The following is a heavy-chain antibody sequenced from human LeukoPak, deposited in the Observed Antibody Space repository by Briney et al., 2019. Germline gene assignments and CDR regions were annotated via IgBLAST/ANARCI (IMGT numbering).Heavy chain of an antibody. CDR1: GGSITSGSHY. J-gene: IGHJ3*02. D-gene: IGHD3-10*01. CDR2: IYTSGST. Sequence: PSETLSLTCTVSGGSITSGSHYWNWIRQPAGKGLEWIGRIYTSGSTNYNPSLKSRVTISVDTSKNQFSLKLSSVTAADTAVYYCARHRGIRALFPKVRYDAFDIWGQGTMVTVSS. CDR3: ARHRGIRALFPKVRYDAFDI. V-gene: IGHV4-61*02.